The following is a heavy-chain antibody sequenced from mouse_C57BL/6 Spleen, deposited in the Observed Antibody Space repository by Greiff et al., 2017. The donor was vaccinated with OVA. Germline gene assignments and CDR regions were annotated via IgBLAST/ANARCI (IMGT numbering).Heavy chain of an antibody. CDR2: IHPNSGST. V-gene: IGHV1-64*01. CDR3: ARRAAQAFFDY. D-gene: IGHD3-2*02. Sequence: QVQLQQPGAELVKPGASVKLSCKASGYTFTSYWMHWVKQRPGQGLEWIGIIHPNSGSTNYNEKFKSKATLTVDKSSSTAYMQLSSLTSEDSAVYYCARRAAQAFFDYWGQGTTLTVSS. J-gene: IGHJ2*01. CDR1: GYTFTSYW.